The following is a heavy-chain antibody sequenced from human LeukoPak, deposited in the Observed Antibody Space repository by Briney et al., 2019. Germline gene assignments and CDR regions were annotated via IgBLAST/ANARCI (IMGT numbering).Heavy chain of an antibody. Sequence: GGSLRLSCAASGFTFSSYAMSWVRHAPGKGLEWVSAISGSGGSTYYADSVKGRFTISRDNSKNTLYLQMNSLRAEDTAVYYCAKERTIVVVPAATFDYWGQGTLVTVSS. CDR1: GFTFSSYA. V-gene: IGHV3-23*01. D-gene: IGHD2-2*01. J-gene: IGHJ4*02. CDR3: AKERTIVVVPAATFDY. CDR2: ISGSGGST.